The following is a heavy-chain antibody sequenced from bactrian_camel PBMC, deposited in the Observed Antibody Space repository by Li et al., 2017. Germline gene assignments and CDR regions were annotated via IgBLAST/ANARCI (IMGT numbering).Heavy chain of an antibody. Sequence: VQLVESGGGSVQAGGSLRLSCEASQLMYTKYCMAWFRQVPGNQREGVAGIDDDGVITYADSVKGRFTISKDAAKNTLYLEMHSLKPEDTATYYCAAEFGNMAHLLCSSARGGDYVHLGSGDRGPRSPSP. CDR2: IDDDGVI. V-gene: IGHV3S53*01. J-gene: IGHJ4*01. CDR1: QLMYTKYC. CDR3: AAEFGNMAHLLCSSARGGDYVHLGS. D-gene: IGHD4*01.